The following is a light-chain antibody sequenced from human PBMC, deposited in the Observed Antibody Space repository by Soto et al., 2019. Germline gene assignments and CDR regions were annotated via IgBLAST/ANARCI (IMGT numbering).Light chain of an antibody. CDR2: DAS. CDR3: HQYNTWPLT. Sequence: EIVMPKSPVTLSVSPGERATLSCRASQTIRSDLAWYQQKPGQAPRLLISDASTRATGIPARFNGSGSGTEFTLAISSLQSEDFAIYYCHQYNTWPLTFGGGTKVDI. V-gene: IGKV3-15*01. J-gene: IGKJ4*01. CDR1: QTIRSD.